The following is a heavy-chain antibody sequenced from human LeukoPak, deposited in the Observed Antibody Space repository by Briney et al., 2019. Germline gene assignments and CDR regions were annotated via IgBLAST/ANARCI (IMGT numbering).Heavy chain of an antibody. CDR1: GFTFSSYS. J-gene: IGHJ4*02. CDR3: ARDLVGYGGGFDY. Sequence: GGSLRLSCAGSGFTFSSYSIHWVRQVSGKGLEWVAGISYDGSKKYYADSVKGRFTISRDNSRNTVYLQMNSLRPADTAVYSCARDLVGYGGGFDYWGQGTLVTVSS. CDR2: ISYDGSKK. V-gene: IGHV3-30*04. D-gene: IGHD4-23*01.